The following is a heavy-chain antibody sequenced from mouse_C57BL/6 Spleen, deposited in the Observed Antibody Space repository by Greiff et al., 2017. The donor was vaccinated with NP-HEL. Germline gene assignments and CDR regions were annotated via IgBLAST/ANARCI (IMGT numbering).Heavy chain of an antibody. CDR2: INYDGSST. CDR1: GFTFSDYY. D-gene: IGHD2-4*01. V-gene: IGHV5-16*01. CDR3: ARGGDYDDYAMDY. Sequence: EVMLVESEGGLVQPGSSMKLSCTASGFTFSDYYMAWVRQVPEKGLEWVANINYDGSSTYYLDSLKSRFIISRDNAKNILYLQMSSLKSKDTATYYCARGGDYDDYAMDYWGQGTSVTVSS. J-gene: IGHJ4*01.